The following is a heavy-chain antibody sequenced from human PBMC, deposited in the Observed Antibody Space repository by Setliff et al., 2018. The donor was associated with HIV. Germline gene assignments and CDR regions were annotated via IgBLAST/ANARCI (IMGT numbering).Heavy chain of an antibody. CDR2: IYSDGSS. CDR3: ARDPPGSGFHLDY. D-gene: IGHD5-12*01. CDR1: GFTVSRFY. V-gene: IGHV3-53*01. J-gene: IGHJ4*02. Sequence: GGSLRLSCAASGFTVSRFYMSWVRQAPGKGLEWVSVIYSDGSSYYADSVRGRFTISRDNYKNTMYLQMNTLRVEDTAVYYCARDPPGSGFHLDYWGQGTPVTVSS.